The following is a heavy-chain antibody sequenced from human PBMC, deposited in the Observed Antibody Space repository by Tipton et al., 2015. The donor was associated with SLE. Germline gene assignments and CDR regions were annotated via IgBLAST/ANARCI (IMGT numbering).Heavy chain of an antibody. CDR2: SYSGGST. V-gene: IGHV3-66*02. Sequence: LRLSCAASGFTVSSNYMSWVRQAPGKGLEWVSVSYSGGSTYYADSVKGRFTISRDNSKNTLYLQMNSLRAEDTAVYYCARVGTAVAGLDYWGQGTLVTVSS. J-gene: IGHJ4*02. D-gene: IGHD6-19*01. CDR1: GFTVSSNY. CDR3: ARVGTAVAGLDY.